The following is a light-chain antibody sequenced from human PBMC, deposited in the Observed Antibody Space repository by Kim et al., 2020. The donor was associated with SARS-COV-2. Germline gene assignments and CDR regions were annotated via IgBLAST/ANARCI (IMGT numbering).Light chain of an antibody. CDR3: QHYIRFPYT. CDR2: QAS. Sequence: DIQMTQSPSTLSASVGDRVTITCRASQIINTYLAWYQQKPGKAPDLLIYQASSLQIGVPSRFSGSGSGTEFTLTINSRQPDDFATYYCQHYIRFPYTFGQGTKLEI. V-gene: IGKV1-5*03. CDR1: QIINTY. J-gene: IGKJ2*01.